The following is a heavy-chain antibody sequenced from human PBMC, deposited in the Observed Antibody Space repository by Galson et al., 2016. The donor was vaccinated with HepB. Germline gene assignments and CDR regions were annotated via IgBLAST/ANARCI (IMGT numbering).Heavy chain of an antibody. CDR1: GYTFTAYT. CDR3: ARENQQLSVGFDP. J-gene: IGHJ5*02. D-gene: IGHD2-2*01. V-gene: IGHV1-3*01. Sequence: SVKVSCKASGYTFTAYTIHWVRQAPGQRLEWMGWINPGNANTKYFQNFQGRATITRDTSTNTAYMELSSLGSEDTAVYYCARENQQLSVGFDPWARGPWSPSPQ. CDR2: INPGNANT.